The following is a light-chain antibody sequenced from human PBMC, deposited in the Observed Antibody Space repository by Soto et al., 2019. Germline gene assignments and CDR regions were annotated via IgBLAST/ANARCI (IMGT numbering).Light chain of an antibody. J-gene: IGLJ1*01. Sequence: QSVLTQAPSVSGGPGQRVTISCTGSSSNIGAGYDVHWYQQLPGTAPKLLIHGNSNRPSGVPDRFSGSKSGTSAFLAITGLQAEDEADYYCQSYDSSLSGYVFGTGTKVNV. CDR3: QSYDSSLSGYV. CDR2: GNS. CDR1: SSNIGAGYD. V-gene: IGLV1-40*01.